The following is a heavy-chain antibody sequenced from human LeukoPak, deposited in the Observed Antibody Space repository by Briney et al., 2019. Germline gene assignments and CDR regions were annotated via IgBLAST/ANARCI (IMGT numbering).Heavy chain of an antibody. V-gene: IGHV4-4*02. Sequence: SETLSLTCAVSGGSISSSNWWSWVRQPPGKGLEWIGEIFHSGNTNYNPSLKSRVTISVDKSKNQFSLKLSSVTAADTAVYYCARSLPAATFFDYWGQGTLVTASS. CDR1: GGSISSSNW. CDR3: ARSLPAATFFDY. D-gene: IGHD2-15*01. CDR2: IFHSGNT. J-gene: IGHJ4*02.